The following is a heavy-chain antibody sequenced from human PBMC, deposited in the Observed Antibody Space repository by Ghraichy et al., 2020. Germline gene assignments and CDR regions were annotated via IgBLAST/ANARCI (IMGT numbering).Heavy chain of an antibody. CDR2: ISAYNGNT. CDR1: GYTFTSYG. CDR3: ARVFGDFWSGHFDY. J-gene: IGHJ4*02. Sequence: ASVKVSCKASGYTFTSYGISWVRQAPGQGLEWMGWISAYNGNTNYAQKLQGRVTMTTDTSTSTAYMELRSLRSDDTVVYYCARVFGDFWSGHFDYWGQGTLVTVSS. D-gene: IGHD3-3*01. V-gene: IGHV1-18*04.